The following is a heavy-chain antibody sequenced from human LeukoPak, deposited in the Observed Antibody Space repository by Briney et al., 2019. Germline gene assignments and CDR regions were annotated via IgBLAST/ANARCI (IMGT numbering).Heavy chain of an antibody. D-gene: IGHD6-13*01. V-gene: IGHV1-8*03. CDR3: ARFASSSWYYFDS. J-gene: IGHJ4*02. CDR2: MDPKSGNT. Sequence: ASVKVSCKASGYSFTNFDINWVRQAPGQGPEWMGWMDPKSGNTGYAQKFQGRVTITRHTSISTAYMELSSLRSEDTAVYYCARFASSSWYYFDSWGQGTLVTVSS. CDR1: GYSFTNFD.